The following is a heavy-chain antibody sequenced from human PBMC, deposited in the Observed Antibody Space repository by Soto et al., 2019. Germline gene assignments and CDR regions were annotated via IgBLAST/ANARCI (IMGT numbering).Heavy chain of an antibody. V-gene: IGHV3-23*01. D-gene: IGHD6-13*01. Sequence: EVQLLESGGGLVQPGGSLRLSCAASGFTFSSYAMSWVRQAPGKGLEWVSAISGSGGSTYYADSVKGRFTISRDNSKNALYLQMNSLRAEDTAVYYCAKFKGAGGQTPGIAAAQAHWFDPWGQGTLVTVSS. CDR1: GFTFSSYA. J-gene: IGHJ5*02. CDR2: ISGSGGST. CDR3: AKFKGAGGQTPGIAAAQAHWFDP.